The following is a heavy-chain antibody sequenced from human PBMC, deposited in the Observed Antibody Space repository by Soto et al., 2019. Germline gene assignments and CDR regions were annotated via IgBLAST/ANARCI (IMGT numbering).Heavy chain of an antibody. CDR3: ARDLSSGWYGWFDP. J-gene: IGHJ5*02. CDR1: GYTFTGYY. D-gene: IGHD6-19*01. Sequence: ASVKVSCKASGYTFTGYYMHWVRQAPGQGLEWMGWINPNSGGTNYAQKFQGRVTMTRDTSISTAYMELSRLRSDDTAVYYCARDLSSGWYGWFDPWGQGTLVTVSS. CDR2: INPNSGGT. V-gene: IGHV1-2*02.